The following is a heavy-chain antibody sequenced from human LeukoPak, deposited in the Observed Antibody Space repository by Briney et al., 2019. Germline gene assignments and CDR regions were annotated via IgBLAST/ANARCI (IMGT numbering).Heavy chain of an antibody. CDR1: GFTFSTYS. J-gene: IGHJ4*02. Sequence: GGSLRLSCAASGFTFSTYSMNWVRQAPGKGLEWVSSISSSSDYIYYADSVKGRFTISRDNAKNSLYLQMNSLRAEDTALYYCTRDSGWNRFDYWGQGTLVTVSS. D-gene: IGHD6-19*01. V-gene: IGHV3-21*01. CDR3: TRDSGWNRFDY. CDR2: ISSSSDYI.